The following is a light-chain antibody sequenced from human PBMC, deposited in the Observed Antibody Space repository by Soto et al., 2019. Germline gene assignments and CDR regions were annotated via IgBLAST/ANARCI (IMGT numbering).Light chain of an antibody. CDR2: RAS. V-gene: IGKV1-5*03. CDR1: QNIGDH. CDR3: QHFYTYPIT. Sequence: DIQMTQSPSTLSASVGDRVTITCRASQNIGDHLAWYQKRPGKVPKVLIYRASNLERGVPSRFSGGGSGTEFTLTINSLQPDDFATYFCQHFYTYPITFGGGTKVEIK. J-gene: IGKJ4*01.